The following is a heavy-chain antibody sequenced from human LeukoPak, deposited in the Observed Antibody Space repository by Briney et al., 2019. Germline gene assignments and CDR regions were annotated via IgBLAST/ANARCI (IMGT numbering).Heavy chain of an antibody. Sequence: GGSLRLSCAASGFTFSNYAMSWVRQAPGKGLEWVSSVSSSGVNTYYADSVKGRFTISRDDSRNTVYLQISSLRAEDTAVYYCAKRDRPCSGDCSAPYYFDYWGQGTLVTVSS. CDR2: VSSSGVNT. V-gene: IGHV3-23*01. CDR3: AKRDRPCSGDCSAPYYFDY. J-gene: IGHJ4*02. D-gene: IGHD2-21*02. CDR1: GFTFSNYA.